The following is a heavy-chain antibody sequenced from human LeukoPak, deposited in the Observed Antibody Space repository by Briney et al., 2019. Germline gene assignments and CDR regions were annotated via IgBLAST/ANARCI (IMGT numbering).Heavy chain of an antibody. CDR3: ARGRRIGGNWFDP. J-gene: IGHJ5*02. V-gene: IGHV4-38-2*02. Sequence: PSETLSLTCTVSGYSISSGYYWGWIRQPPGKGLEWIGSIYHSGSTNYNPSLKSRVTISVDTSKNQFSLKLSSVTAADTAVYYCARGRRIGGNWFDPWGQGTLVTVSS. D-gene: IGHD3-10*01. CDR1: GYSISSGYY. CDR2: IYHSGST.